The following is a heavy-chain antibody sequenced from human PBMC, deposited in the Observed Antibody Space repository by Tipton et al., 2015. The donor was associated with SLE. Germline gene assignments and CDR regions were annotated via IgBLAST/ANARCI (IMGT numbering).Heavy chain of an antibody. J-gene: IGHJ4*02. Sequence: SLRLSCAASGFIFSSYEMNWVRQAPGKGLEWVSYISSSGTLGYADSVKGRFTISRDNAKNSLYLQMNSLGAEDTALYYCAKDVEGRIAAAGALFESWGQGTLVTVSS. CDR1: GFIFSSYE. CDR3: AKDVEGRIAAAGALFES. V-gene: IGHV3-48*03. D-gene: IGHD6-13*01. CDR2: ISSSGTL.